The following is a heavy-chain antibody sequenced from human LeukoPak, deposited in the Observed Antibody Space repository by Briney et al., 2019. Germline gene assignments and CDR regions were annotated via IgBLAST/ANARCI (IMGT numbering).Heavy chain of an antibody. CDR3: AGVHVTVGSFY. J-gene: IGHJ4*02. CDR2: IRYDGSNK. V-gene: IGHV3-30*02. D-gene: IGHD3-10*01. CDR1: GFTFSSYA. Sequence: GALRLSCAASGFTFSSYAMHWVRQAPGKGLEWVTYIRYDGSNKYYADSVKGRFTISRDNSKNTLYLQMDSLTTEDTAVYYCAGVHVTVGSFYWGQGTLVTVSS.